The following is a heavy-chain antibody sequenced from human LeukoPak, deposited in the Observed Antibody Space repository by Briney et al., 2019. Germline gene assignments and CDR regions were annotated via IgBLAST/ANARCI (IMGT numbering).Heavy chain of an antibody. CDR2: IWYDGSNK. V-gene: IGHV3-33*01. CDR3: ARDLGGTGVFDY. Sequence: GRSLRLSCAASGFTFSSYGMHWVRQAPGKGLEWVAVIWYDGSNKYYADSVKGRFTISRDNSKNTLYLQMNSLRAEDTAVYYCARDLGGTGVFDYWGQGTLVPVSS. D-gene: IGHD3-16*01. J-gene: IGHJ4*02. CDR1: GFTFSSYG.